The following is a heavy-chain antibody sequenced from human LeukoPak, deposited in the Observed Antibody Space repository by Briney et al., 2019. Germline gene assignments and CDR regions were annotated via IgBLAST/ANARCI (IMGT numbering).Heavy chain of an antibody. J-gene: IGHJ4*02. Sequence: ASVKVSCKASGDTFTTYAMNWVRQAPGQGLEWMGRINTNTGNPTYAQGFTGRFVFSLDTSVSTAYLQISSLKAEDTAVYYCARNLGYCTGNICYSLLDYWGQGTLVTVSS. V-gene: IGHV7-4-1*02. CDR3: ARNLGYCTGNICYSLLDY. D-gene: IGHD2-15*01. CDR1: GDTFTTYA. CDR2: INTNTGNP.